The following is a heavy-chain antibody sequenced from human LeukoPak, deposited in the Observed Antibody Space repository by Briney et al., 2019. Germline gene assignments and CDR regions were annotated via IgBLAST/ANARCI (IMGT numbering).Heavy chain of an antibody. CDR1: GFTFSSYG. V-gene: IGHV3-30*02. D-gene: IGHD4-11*01. J-gene: IGHJ4*02. Sequence: GGSLRLSXAASGFTFSSYGMHWVRQAPGKGLEWVAFIRYDGSNKYYADSVKGRFTISRDNSKNTLYLQMNSLRAEDTAVYYCAKGRRYSNPSFDYWGQGTLVTVSS. CDR2: IRYDGSNK. CDR3: AKGRRYSNPSFDY.